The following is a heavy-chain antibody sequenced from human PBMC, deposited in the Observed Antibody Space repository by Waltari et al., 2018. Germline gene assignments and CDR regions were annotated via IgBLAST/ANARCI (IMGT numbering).Heavy chain of an antibody. V-gene: IGHV1-2*02. CDR2: IDPNSGVT. CDR3: ARGPSTGAFDY. Sequence: QVQLVQSGAEVERPGASVTVSCKPSGYTFTAYFIHWVRQAPQGLEWMGWIDPNSGVTNDEQKCQGRVTMTRDTSISTTYMDLSNLRSDDTAVYYCARGPSTGAFDYWCQGTLVTVSS. CDR1: GYTFTAYF. J-gene: IGHJ4*02.